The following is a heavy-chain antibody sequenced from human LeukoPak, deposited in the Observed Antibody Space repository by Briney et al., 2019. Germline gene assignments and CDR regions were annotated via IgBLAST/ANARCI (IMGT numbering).Heavy chain of an antibody. CDR1: GFTFSSYG. Sequence: GGSLRLSCAASGFTFSSYGMHWVRQAPGKGLEWVAVIWYDGSNKYYADSVKGRFTISRDNSKSTLYLQMNSLRAEDTAVYYCARAGGSYYVYYYYYHMDVWGKGTTVTVSS. J-gene: IGHJ6*03. CDR3: ARAGGSYYVYYYYYHMDV. D-gene: IGHD1-26*01. CDR2: IWYDGSNK. V-gene: IGHV3-33*01.